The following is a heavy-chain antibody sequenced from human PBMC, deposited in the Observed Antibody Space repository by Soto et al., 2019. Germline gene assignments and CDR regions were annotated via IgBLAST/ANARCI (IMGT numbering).Heavy chain of an antibody. D-gene: IGHD6-19*01. Sequence: LRLSCAASGFTFSSYAMSWVRQAPGKGLEWVSAISGSGGSTYYADSVKGRFTISRDNSKNTLYLQMNSLRAEDTAVYYCAKGRGGGGRLPQWLVRPGATGMDVWGQGTTVTVSS. CDR3: AKGRGGGGRLPQWLVRPGATGMDV. CDR2: ISGSGGST. CDR1: GFTFSSYA. V-gene: IGHV3-23*01. J-gene: IGHJ6*02.